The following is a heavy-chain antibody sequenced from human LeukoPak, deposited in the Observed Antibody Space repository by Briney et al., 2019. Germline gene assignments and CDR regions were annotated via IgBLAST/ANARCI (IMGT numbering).Heavy chain of an antibody. CDR2: ISGGGGST. V-gene: IGHV3-23*01. Sequence: GGSLRLSCAASGFTFTNYAMSWVRQAPGKGLEWVSGISGGGGSTYYADSVKGRFTISKDNSKNTLYLQMNSLRAEDTAVYYCARVPSTQWLVYYFDYWGQGTLVTVSS. D-gene: IGHD6-19*01. CDR1: GFTFTNYA. J-gene: IGHJ4*02. CDR3: ARVPSTQWLVYYFDY.